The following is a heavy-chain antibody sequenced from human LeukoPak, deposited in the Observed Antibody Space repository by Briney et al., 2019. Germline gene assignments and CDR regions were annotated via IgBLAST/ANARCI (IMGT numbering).Heavy chain of an antibody. CDR3: ARDPGFYYMDV. CDR1: GFTFSNYW. Sequence: GGSLRLSCSASGFTFSNYWMHWVRQAPGKGLVWVSHINTDGSSTNYADSVKGRFTISRDNAKNTLYLQMNSLRAEDTAVYCCARDPGFYYMDVWGKGTTVTVSS. D-gene: IGHD3-10*01. J-gene: IGHJ6*03. CDR2: INTDGSST. V-gene: IGHV3-74*01.